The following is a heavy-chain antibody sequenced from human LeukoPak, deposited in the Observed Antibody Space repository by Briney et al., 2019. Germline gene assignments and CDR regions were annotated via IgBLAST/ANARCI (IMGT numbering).Heavy chain of an antibody. V-gene: IGHV3-23*01. J-gene: IGHJ4*02. CDR1: GFTFSSYA. D-gene: IGHD3-16*02. CDR2: ISGSGGST. Sequence: HPGGSLRLSCAASGFTFSSYAMSWVRQAPGKGLEWVSAISGSGGSTYYADSVKGRFTISRDNSKNTLYLRMNSLRAEDTAVYYCAKVSVFSYDYVWGSYRYHFDYWGQGTLVTVSS. CDR3: AKVSVFSYDYVWGSYRYHFDY.